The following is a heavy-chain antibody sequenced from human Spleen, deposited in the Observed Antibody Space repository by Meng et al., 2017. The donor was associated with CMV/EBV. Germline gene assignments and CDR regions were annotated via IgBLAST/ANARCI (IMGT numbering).Heavy chain of an antibody. CDR1: FSLSTSGVG. Sequence: FSLSTSGVGVGWIRQPPGKALEWLALIYWNDDKRYSPSLKSRLTITKDTSKNQVVLTMTNMDPVDTATYYCAHSADRREWLFYGMDVWGQGTMVTVSS. J-gene: IGHJ6*02. CDR3: AHSADRREWLFYGMDV. V-gene: IGHV2-5*01. D-gene: IGHD3-3*01. CDR2: IYWNDDK.